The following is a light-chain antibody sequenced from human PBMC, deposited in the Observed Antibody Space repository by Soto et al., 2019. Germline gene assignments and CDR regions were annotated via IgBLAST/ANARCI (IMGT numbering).Light chain of an antibody. CDR3: QQYNSYQWT. CDR1: QSISSW. CDR2: DAS. Sequence: DIQMTQSPSTLSASVGDRVTITCRASQSISSWLAWYQQKPGKAPKLLIYDASSLESGVPSRFSGSGSGTEFTLTISSLQPDDFATYYCQQYNSYQWTFVQGTKVGIK. V-gene: IGKV1-5*01. J-gene: IGKJ1*01.